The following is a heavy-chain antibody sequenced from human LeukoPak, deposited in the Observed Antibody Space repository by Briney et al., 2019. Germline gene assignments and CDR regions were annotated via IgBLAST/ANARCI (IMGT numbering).Heavy chain of an antibody. V-gene: IGHV4-34*01. D-gene: IGHD2-2*01. CDR1: GGSFSGYY. CDR3: ASQHPASSTSLFLSGFDP. Sequence: SETLSLTCAVYGGSFSGYYWSWIRQPPGKGLEWIGEINHSGSTNYNPSLKSRVTISVDTSKNQFSLKLSSVTAADTAVYYRASQHPASSTSLFLSGFDPWGQGTLVTVSS. J-gene: IGHJ5*02. CDR2: INHSGST.